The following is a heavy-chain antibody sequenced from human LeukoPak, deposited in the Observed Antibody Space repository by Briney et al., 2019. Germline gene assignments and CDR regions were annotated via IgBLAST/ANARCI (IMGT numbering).Heavy chain of an antibody. Sequence: GGSLRLSCAASGFIFSNYGMDWVRQAPGKGLGGGEFIRSDGSNKYYADSVKGRFTISRDNSKNTLYLQMNSLRAEDTAVYYCAKVSYCSSTSRIDYWGQGTLVTVSS. CDR3: AKVSYCSSTSRIDY. D-gene: IGHD2-2*01. J-gene: IGHJ4*02. CDR1: GFIFSNYG. CDR2: IRSDGSNK. V-gene: IGHV3-30*02.